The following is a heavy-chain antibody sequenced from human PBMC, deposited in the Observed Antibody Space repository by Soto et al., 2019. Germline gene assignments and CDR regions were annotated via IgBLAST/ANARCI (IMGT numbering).Heavy chain of an antibody. J-gene: IGHJ4*02. CDR1: EFTFSDYY. D-gene: IGHD3-9*01. CDR2: ISSSGRTI. CDR3: ARGTNFDWLIPRDYYLDY. Sequence: VQLVESGGGLVKHGGSLRLSCAASEFTFSDYYMTWIRQAPGKGLEWVSYISSSGRTINYADSVKGRFTISRDNAKNSLYLQMNSLRAEDTAVYYCARGTNFDWLIPRDYYLDYWGQGTLVAVSS. V-gene: IGHV3-11*01.